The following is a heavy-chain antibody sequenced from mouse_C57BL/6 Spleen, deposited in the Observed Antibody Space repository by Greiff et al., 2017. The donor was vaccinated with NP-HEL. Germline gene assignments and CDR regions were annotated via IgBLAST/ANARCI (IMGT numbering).Heavy chain of an antibody. V-gene: IGHV1-80*01. CDR3: ARWRLHLLWYWYFDV. CDR1: GYAFSSYW. CDR2: IYPGDGDT. Sequence: QVQLQQSGAELVKPGASVKISCKASGYAFSSYWMNWVKPRPGKGLEWIGQIYPGDGDTNYNGKFKGKATLTADKSSSTAYMQLSSLTSEDSAVYFCARWRLHLLWYWYFDVWGTGTTVTVSS. D-gene: IGHD2-1*01. J-gene: IGHJ1*03.